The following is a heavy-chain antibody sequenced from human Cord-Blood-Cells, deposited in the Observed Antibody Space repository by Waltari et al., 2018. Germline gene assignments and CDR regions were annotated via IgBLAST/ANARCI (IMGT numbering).Heavy chain of an antibody. D-gene: IGHD6-13*01. Sequence: QVQLQQWGAGLLKPSETLSLTCAVYGGSFSGYYWSWIRQPPGKGLEWIGEINHSGSTNYNPPPKSRGTISVDTSKNQFSLKLSSVTAADTAVYYCARGGIAAAGTDLWGQGTLVTVSS. J-gene: IGHJ5*02. CDR1: GGSFSGYY. CDR3: ARGGIAAAGTDL. CDR2: INHSGST. V-gene: IGHV4-34*01.